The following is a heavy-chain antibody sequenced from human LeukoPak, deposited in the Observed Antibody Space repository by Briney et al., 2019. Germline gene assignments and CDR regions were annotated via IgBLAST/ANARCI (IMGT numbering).Heavy chain of an antibody. D-gene: IGHD3-3*01. CDR3: ARDRGGYDFWSGYHGDAFDI. V-gene: IGHV5-51*01. J-gene: IGHJ3*02. CDR1: GYSFTSYW. CDR2: IYPGDSDT. Sequence: GESLQISCKGSGYSFTSYWIGWVRQMPGKGLEWMGIIYPGDSDTRYSPSFQGQVTTSADKSISTAYLQWSSLKASDTAMYYCARDRGGYDFWSGYHGDAFDIWGQGTMATVSS.